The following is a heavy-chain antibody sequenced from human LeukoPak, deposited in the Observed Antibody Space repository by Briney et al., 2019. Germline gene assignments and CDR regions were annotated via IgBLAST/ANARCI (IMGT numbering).Heavy chain of an antibody. D-gene: IGHD5-12*01. Sequence: GGSLRLSCASSGFTFSSYDIHWVRQATGKGLEWVSAIGTAGDTYYPGSVKGRFTISRENAKNSLYLQMNSLRAGDTAVYYCARAGYSGYDSWGYYYYGMDVWGQGTTVTVSS. CDR2: IGTAGDT. J-gene: IGHJ6*02. CDR3: ARAGYSGYDSWGYYYYGMDV. CDR1: GFTFSSYD. V-gene: IGHV3-13*01.